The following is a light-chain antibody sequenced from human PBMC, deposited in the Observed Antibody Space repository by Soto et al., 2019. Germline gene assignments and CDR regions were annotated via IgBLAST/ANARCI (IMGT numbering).Light chain of an antibody. Sequence: EIVLTQSPATLSLSPGERVTLSCRASQSVSSYFAWYQQQPGLAPRLLIYDASTRAAGIPARFSGSGSGTDFALTISSLEPDDFAVYYCQQRSDWPLTFGGGTKVEIK. V-gene: IGKV3-11*01. CDR1: QSVSSY. J-gene: IGKJ4*01. CDR3: QQRSDWPLT. CDR2: DAS.